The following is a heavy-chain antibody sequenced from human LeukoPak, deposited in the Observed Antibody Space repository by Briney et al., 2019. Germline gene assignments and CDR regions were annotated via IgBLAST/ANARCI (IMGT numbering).Heavy chain of an antibody. CDR1: GFTVSTIY. Sequence: GGSLRLSCAVSGFTVSTIYMSWVRQAPGKGLEWVSFIYSDGNTYYGDSVKGRFTLSRDSSRNTLYLQMNSLTVDDTAVYYCAGDTHSSSWYDHWGQGTLVTVSS. CDR2: IYSDGNT. CDR3: AGDTHSSSWYDH. D-gene: IGHD6-19*01. J-gene: IGHJ5*02. V-gene: IGHV3-53*01.